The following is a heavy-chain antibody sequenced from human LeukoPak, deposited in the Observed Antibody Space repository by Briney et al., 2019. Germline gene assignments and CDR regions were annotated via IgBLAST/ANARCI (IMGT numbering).Heavy chain of an antibody. D-gene: IGHD3-22*01. Sequence: GESLKISRKGSGYSFTSYWIGWVRQMPGKGLEWMGIIYPGDSDTRYSPSFQGQVTISADKSISTAYLQWSSLKASDTAMYYCARSPDYYDGSGYRYFFDFWGQGTLVTVSS. CDR1: GYSFTSYW. CDR3: ARSPDYYDGSGYRYFFDF. J-gene: IGHJ4*02. V-gene: IGHV5-51*01. CDR2: IYPGDSDT.